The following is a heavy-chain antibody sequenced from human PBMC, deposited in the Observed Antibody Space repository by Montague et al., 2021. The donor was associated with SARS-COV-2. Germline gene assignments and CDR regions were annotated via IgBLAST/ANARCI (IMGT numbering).Heavy chain of an antibody. D-gene: IGHD6-13*01. CDR2: IYYSGST. Sequence: SETLSLTCTVSGGSISSSSYYWGWIRQPPGKGLEWIGSIYYSGSTYYNPSLKSRVTISVDTSKNQFSLKLSSVTAADTAVYYCGRQGSSSCWYGGSYYGMDVWGQGTTVTVSS. CDR1: GGSISSSSYY. V-gene: IGHV4-39*01. CDR3: GRQGSSSCWYGGSYYGMDV. J-gene: IGHJ6*02.